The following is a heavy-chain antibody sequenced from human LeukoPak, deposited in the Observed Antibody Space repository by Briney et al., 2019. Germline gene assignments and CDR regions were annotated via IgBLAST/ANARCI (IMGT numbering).Heavy chain of an antibody. CDR2: ISSSSSYI. D-gene: IGHD1-20*01. CDR3: ARGYNWNEPFDY. V-gene: IGHV3-21*01. J-gene: IGHJ4*02. Sequence: GGSLRLSCAASGFTFSSYSMNWVRQAPGKGLEWVSSISSSSSYIYYADSVRGRFTISRDNAKNSLYLQMNSLRAGDTAVYYCARGYNWNEPFDYWGQGTLATVSS. CDR1: GFTFSSYS.